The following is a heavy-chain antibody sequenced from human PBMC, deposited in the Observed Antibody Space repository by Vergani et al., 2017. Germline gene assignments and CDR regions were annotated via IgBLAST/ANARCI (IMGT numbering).Heavy chain of an antibody. D-gene: IGHD4-17*01. CDR3: SREXNGDYEWTWWFDP. V-gene: IGHV4-61*01. J-gene: IGHJ5*02. CDR1: GDSISSISSYY. CDR2: IYNNGIT. Sequence: QVQLQESGPGLVKPSETLSLTCTVSGDSISSISSYYWSWIRQPPGKGLEWIGYIYNNGITNYNPSLKSRVTISVDTSKNQFSLKLSSVTAADTAVYYCSREXNGDYEWTWWFDPWGQGSLVTVSS.